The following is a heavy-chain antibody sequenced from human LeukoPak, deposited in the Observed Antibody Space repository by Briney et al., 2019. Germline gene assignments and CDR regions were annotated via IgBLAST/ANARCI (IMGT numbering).Heavy chain of an antibody. V-gene: IGHV1-2*02. D-gene: IGHD3-22*01. CDR1: GYTFINHW. CDR3: ARGLYYDSSGYYSDAFDI. CDR2: INPNSGGT. Sequence: ASVKVSCKASGYTFINHWMHWVRQAPGQGLEWMGWINPNSGGTNYAQKFQGRVTMTRDTSISTAYMELSRLRSDDTAVYHCARGLYYDSSGYYSDAFDIWGQGTMVTVSS. J-gene: IGHJ3*02.